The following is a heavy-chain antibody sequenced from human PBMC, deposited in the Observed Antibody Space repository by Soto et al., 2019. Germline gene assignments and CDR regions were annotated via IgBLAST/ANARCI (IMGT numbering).Heavy chain of an antibody. D-gene: IGHD4-4*01. J-gene: IGHJ6*02. CDR2: VFYTGRA. V-gene: IGHV4-61*01. CDR3: ARDGDGRMTTNPYYYNGMDV. Sequence: SETLSLTCTVSGGSVSSGSYYWSWIRQPPGKGLEWIGYVFYTGRANYNASLKSRVSISLDTSNYQFSLKLSSVTAADTAVYYCARDGDGRMTTNPYYYNGMDVWGPGTTVTVSS. CDR1: GGSVSSGSYY.